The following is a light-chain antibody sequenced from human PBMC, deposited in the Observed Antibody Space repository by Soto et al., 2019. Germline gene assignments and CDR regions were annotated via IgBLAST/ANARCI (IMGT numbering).Light chain of an antibody. V-gene: IGLV2-14*01. Sequence: QSVLTQPASVSGSPGQSITISCTGTSSDVGGYNCVSWYQQHPGKAPKLMICDVSNRPSGVSSRFSGSKSGNTASLTISGLQAGDEADYYCSSYTSSSTLVFGTGTKVTVL. J-gene: IGLJ1*01. CDR1: SSDVGGYNC. CDR3: SSYTSSSTLV. CDR2: DVS.